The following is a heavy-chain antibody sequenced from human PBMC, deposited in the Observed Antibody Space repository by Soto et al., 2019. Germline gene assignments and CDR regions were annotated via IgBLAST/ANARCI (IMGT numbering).Heavy chain of an antibody. V-gene: IGHV1-18*01. CDR1: GYSFTTYG. CDR2: ISTYHGNT. D-gene: IGHD3-10*01. CDR3: ARVYFGSGSAGY. J-gene: IGHJ4*02. Sequence: QVQLVQSGAEVTKPGASVNISCKASGYSFTTYGISWVRQPPGQGLEWMGWISTYHGNTLRAQKLKDRVTMTTDTSTSTSYMELRSLRSDDTAVYYCARVYFGSGSAGYWGQGTLVTVSS.